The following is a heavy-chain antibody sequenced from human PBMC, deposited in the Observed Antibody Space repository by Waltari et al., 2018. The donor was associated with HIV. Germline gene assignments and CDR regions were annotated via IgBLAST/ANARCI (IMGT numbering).Heavy chain of an antibody. J-gene: IGHJ3*02. V-gene: IGHV4-4*02. D-gene: IGHD4-17*01. CDR3: ARARPLLTTWAGVFDI. CDR1: GGAISSSNC. Sequence: QVQLQESGPGLVKPSGTLSLTCVVSGGAISSSNCWSWVRQPPGKGLELIGEIYHSGTTNYNPSLKSRVAISMDQSENQFSLILNSVTAADTAMYFCARARPLLTTWAGVFDIWGRGTMVIVSS. CDR2: IYHSGTT.